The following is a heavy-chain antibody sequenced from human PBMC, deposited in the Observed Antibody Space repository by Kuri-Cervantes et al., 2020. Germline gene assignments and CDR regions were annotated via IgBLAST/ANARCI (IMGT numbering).Heavy chain of an antibody. J-gene: IGHJ6*03. CDR2: IIPIFGTA. Sequence: SVKVSCKASGYTFTAYYMHWVRQAPGQGLEWMGGIIPIFGTANYAQKFQGRVTITTDESTSTAYMELSSLRSEDTAVYYCARHDYGDSPYYYYYYMDVWGKGTTVTVSS. CDR3: ARHDYGDSPYYYYYYMDV. D-gene: IGHD4-17*01. V-gene: IGHV1-69*05. CDR1: GYTFTAYY.